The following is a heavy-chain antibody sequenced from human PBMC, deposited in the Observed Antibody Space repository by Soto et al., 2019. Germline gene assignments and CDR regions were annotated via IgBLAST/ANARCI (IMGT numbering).Heavy chain of an antibody. CDR3: ARDRIVGTSYFDY. Sequence: PSETLSLTCTVSGASISGFYWSWIRKSAGKGLEWIGRIYATGTTDYNPSLKSRVMMSVDTSNNEISLKLTSLTAADTAVYYCARDRIVGTSYFDYWGQGTLVTVSS. CDR1: GASISGFY. CDR2: IYATGTT. D-gene: IGHD1-26*01. V-gene: IGHV4-4*07. J-gene: IGHJ4*02.